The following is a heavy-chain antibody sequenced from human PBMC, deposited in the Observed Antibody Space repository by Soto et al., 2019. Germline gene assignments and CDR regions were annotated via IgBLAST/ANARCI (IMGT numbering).Heavy chain of an antibody. CDR1: GVSINSDGYY. CDR3: ARDPPPITGTVVYFDL. V-gene: IGHV4-31*02. Sequence: SETLSLTCTVSGVSINSDGYYWSWIRQPPGKGLEWIGYMYDSGSTFYNPSLKSRVTMSIDTSKNQLSLKLSSVTAADTAVYYCARDPPPITGTVVYFDLWGRGTLVTVSS. J-gene: IGHJ2*01. CDR2: MYDSGST. D-gene: IGHD1-20*01.